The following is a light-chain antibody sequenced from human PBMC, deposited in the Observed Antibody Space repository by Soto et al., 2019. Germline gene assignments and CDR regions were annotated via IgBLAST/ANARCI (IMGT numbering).Light chain of an antibody. CDR1: QSISSW. J-gene: IGKJ3*01. V-gene: IGKV1-5*03. CDR3: LQHNSYPT. Sequence: DIQMTQSPSTLSASVGDRVTITCRASQSISSWLAWYQQKPGKAPKLLIYKASSLESGVPSRFSGSGSGTEFTLTISSLQPEDFATYYCLQHNSYPTFGPGTKVDIK. CDR2: KAS.